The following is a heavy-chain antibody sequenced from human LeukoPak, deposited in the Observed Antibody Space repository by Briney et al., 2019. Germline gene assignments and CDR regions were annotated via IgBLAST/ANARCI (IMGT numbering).Heavy chain of an antibody. Sequence: ASVKVSCKASEYTFTGYYMHWVRQAPGQGLEWMGWINPNSGGTNYAQKFQGRVTMTRDTSISTAYMELSRLRSDDTAVYYCARTYYYDSSGYYYGYWGQGTLVTVSS. V-gene: IGHV1-2*02. CDR1: EYTFTGYY. J-gene: IGHJ4*02. CDR3: ARTYYYDSSGYYYGY. CDR2: INPNSGGT. D-gene: IGHD3-22*01.